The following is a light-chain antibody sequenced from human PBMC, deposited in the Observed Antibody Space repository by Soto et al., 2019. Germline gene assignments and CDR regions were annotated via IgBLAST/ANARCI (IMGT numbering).Light chain of an antibody. CDR3: QQYVHWPPGT. Sequence: EIVVTQSPATLSVSPGERVTLSCRASQSVSSSLAWYQQRPGQAPRLLIYDTSTRAAGIAARFSGSGSGTEFTLTISSLQSEDFAVYYCQQYVHWPPGTLGQGTKVDIK. CDR1: QSVSSS. CDR2: DTS. V-gene: IGKV3-15*01. J-gene: IGKJ1*01.